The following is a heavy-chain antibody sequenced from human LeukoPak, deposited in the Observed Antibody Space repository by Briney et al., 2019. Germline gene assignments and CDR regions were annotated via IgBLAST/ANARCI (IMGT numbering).Heavy chain of an antibody. CDR1: GYSISSGYY. CDR3: ASAQYYDFWSGYYGGWFDP. V-gene: IGHV4-38-2*02. Sequence: SETLSLTCTVSGYSISSGYYWGWIRQPPGKGLEWIGEINHSGSTNYNPSLKSRVTISVDTSKNQFSLKLSSVTAADTAVHYCASAQYYDFWSGYYGGWFDPWGQGTLVTVSS. J-gene: IGHJ5*02. D-gene: IGHD3-3*01. CDR2: INHSGST.